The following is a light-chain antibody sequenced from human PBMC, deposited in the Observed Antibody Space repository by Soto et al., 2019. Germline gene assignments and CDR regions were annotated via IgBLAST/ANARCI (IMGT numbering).Light chain of an antibody. CDR1: QSVSSSY. J-gene: IGKJ1*01. Sequence: EIVLTQSPGTLALYPGERATLSCRASQSVSSSYLVWHQQKPGQAPRLLIYAASRRATGIPDRFSGSGSGTDFTLTISRLEPEDFAVYYCQQYGSSPWTVGQGTKVDIK. CDR2: AAS. V-gene: IGKV3-20*01. CDR3: QQYGSSPWT.